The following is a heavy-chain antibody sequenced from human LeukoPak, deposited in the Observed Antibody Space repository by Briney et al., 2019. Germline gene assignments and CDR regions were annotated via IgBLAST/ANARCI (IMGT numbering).Heavy chain of an antibody. V-gene: IGHV3-7*01. J-gene: IGHJ4*02. D-gene: IGHD1-26*01. CDR2: IKQDGGEI. CDR3: ARDKVVGATHFDY. CDR1: GFSFSSYS. Sequence: QPGGSLRLSCAASGFSFSSYSMNWVRQAPGKGLEWVANIKQDGGEIYYVDSVKGRFTISRDNAKNSLSLQMNSLRAEDTAVYYCARDKVVGATHFDYWGQGTLVTVSS.